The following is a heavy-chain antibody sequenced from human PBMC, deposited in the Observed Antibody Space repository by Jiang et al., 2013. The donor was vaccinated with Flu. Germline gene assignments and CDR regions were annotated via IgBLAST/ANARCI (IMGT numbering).Heavy chain of an antibody. Sequence: KPTQTLTLTCTFSGFSLSTSGVGVGWIRQPPGKALEWLALIYWDDDKRYSPSLKSRLTITKDTSKNQVVLTMTNMDPVDTATYYCARAAYDSSGYYYTSSDFDYWGQGTLVTVSS. CDR1: GFSLSTSGVG. CDR2: IYWDDDK. D-gene: IGHD3-22*01. V-gene: IGHV2-5*02. J-gene: IGHJ4*02. CDR3: ARAAYDSSGYYYTSSDFDY.